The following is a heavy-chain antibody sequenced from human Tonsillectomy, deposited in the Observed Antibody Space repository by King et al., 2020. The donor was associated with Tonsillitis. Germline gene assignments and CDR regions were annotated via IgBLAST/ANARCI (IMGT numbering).Heavy chain of an antibody. V-gene: IGHV3-53*01. D-gene: IGHD3-22*01. J-gene: IGHJ4*02. CDR3: ARVNYYDSSGYWSPYYFDY. CDR1: GFSVSSHY. Sequence: VQLVESGGGLMQPGGSLRLSCAASGFSVSSHYMSWVRQAPGKGLVWVSVIYGGGTTYCADFVKVRFTISRDTSENTLYLQMNSLRAADTAMYYCARVNYYDSSGYWSPYYFDYWGQGTLVTVSS. CDR2: IYGGGTT.